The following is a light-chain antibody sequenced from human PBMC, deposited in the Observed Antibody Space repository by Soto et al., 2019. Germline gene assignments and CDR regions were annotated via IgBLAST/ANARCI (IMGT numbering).Light chain of an antibody. CDR1: SSDVGGYNY. CDR3: SSYTSSSTLV. Sequence: QSALTQPASVSGSPGQSITISCTGTSSDVGGYNYVSWYQQHPGKAPKLMIYEVNDRPSGVSNRFSGSKSGNTASLTISGLQAENEADYYCSSYTSSSTLVFGVGTKQTVL. J-gene: IGLJ2*01. V-gene: IGLV2-14*01. CDR2: EVN.